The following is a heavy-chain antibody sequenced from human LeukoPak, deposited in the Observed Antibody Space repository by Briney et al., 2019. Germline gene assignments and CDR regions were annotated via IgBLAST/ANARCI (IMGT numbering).Heavy chain of an antibody. V-gene: IGHV4-59*01. CDR3: ARSHSVWTSFDY. D-gene: IGHD3/OR15-3a*01. J-gene: IGHJ4*02. CDR2: IYYSGST. CDR1: GGSISTYY. Sequence: SETLSLTCTVSGGSISTYYWSWIRPPPGKGLEWIGYIYYSGSTNYNPSLKSRVTISVDTSKNQFSLKLSSVTAADTAVYYCARSHSVWTSFDYWGQGTLVTVSS.